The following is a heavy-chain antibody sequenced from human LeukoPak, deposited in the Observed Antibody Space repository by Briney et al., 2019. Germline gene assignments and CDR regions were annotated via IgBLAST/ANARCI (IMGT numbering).Heavy chain of an antibody. CDR2: INPYSGGT. CDR1: GYTFTGYY. Sequence: ASVKVSCKASGYTFTGYYMHWVRQAPGQGLEWMGWINPYSGGTNYAEKFQGRVTMTRDTSITTAYMELSSLRSDDTAMYYCATLRRSGWYIGDWGQGTLVTVSS. V-gene: IGHV1-2*02. D-gene: IGHD6-19*01. J-gene: IGHJ4*02. CDR3: ATLRRSGWYIGD.